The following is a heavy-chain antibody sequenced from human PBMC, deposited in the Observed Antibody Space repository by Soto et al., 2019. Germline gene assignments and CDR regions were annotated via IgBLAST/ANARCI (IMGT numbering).Heavy chain of an antibody. J-gene: IGHJ6*02. D-gene: IGHD1-1*01. Sequence: EGRLVESGGGLVQPGRSLRLSCAASGFVFDDFAMHWVRQAPGKGLEWVSGISWNSGYIGYAASVKGRFNISRDNSKRSMYLQMNSLTAEDTALYYCAKARAYSTGNYFYGMNGWGQGTTVIVCS. CDR1: GFVFDDFA. CDR3: AKARAYSTGNYFYGMNG. V-gene: IGHV3-9*01. CDR2: ISWNSGYI.